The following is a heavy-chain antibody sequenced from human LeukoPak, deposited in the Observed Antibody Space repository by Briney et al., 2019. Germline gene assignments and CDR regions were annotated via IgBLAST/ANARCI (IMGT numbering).Heavy chain of an antibody. D-gene: IGHD2-21*02. CDR2: ITGSGSST. Sequence: GGSLRLSCAASGFTFSSYAMTWVRQAPGKGLEWVSSITGSGSSTYYADSVKGRFTISRDNSKNTLYVQMNSLRAEDTAVYFCAKPPRVVVVTAFDSWGQGTLVTVSS. V-gene: IGHV3-23*01. J-gene: IGHJ4*02. CDR3: AKPPRVVVVTAFDS. CDR1: GFTFSSYA.